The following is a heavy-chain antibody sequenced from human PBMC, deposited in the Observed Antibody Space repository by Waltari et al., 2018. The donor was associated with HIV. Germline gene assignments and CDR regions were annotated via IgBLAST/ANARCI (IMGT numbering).Heavy chain of an antibody. J-gene: IGHJ4*02. CDR2: IYPSGGT. CDR3: ARHITGGSPRYKSHFDY. D-gene: IGHD1-26*01. CDR1: GYSISSGYY. Sequence: QVQLQESGPGLVKPSETLSLTCAVSGYSISSGYYWGWIRQPPGKGLEWIGSIYPSGGTYYNPSLKSRVTISVDTSKNQFSLKLSSVTAADTAVYYCARHITGGSPRYKSHFDYWGQGTLVTVSS. V-gene: IGHV4-38-2*01.